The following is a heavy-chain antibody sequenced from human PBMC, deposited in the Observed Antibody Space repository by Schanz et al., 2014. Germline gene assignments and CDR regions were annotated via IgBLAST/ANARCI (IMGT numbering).Heavy chain of an antibody. Sequence: EVQLVQSGGGLVQPGGSLRLSCAASGFTFSDYYMTWMRQAPGKGLEWISSMYINSGSTQYADSVKGRFIISRDNPKKTLYLQMNSLRAEDTAVYYCARDHQWLARYYMDVWGKGTTXTVSS. J-gene: IGHJ6*03. V-gene: IGHV3-66*01. CDR3: ARDHQWLARYYMDV. CDR1: GFTFSDYY. D-gene: IGHD6-19*01. CDR2: MYINSGST.